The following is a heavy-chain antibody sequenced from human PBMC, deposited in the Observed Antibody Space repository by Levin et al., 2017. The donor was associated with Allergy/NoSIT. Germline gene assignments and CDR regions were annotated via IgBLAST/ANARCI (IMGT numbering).Heavy chain of an antibody. CDR2: IYYSGST. V-gene: IGHV4-30-4*01. Sequence: PSETLSLTCTVSGGSISSGDYYWSWIRQPPGKGLEWIGYIYYSGSTYYNPSLKGRVTISIDTSKNQFSLKLSSVTAADTAVYYCARGRRIGSGWYPAVEYWGQGTLVTVSS. CDR3: ARGRRIGSGWYPAVEY. CDR1: GGSISSGDYY. J-gene: IGHJ4*02. D-gene: IGHD6-19*01.